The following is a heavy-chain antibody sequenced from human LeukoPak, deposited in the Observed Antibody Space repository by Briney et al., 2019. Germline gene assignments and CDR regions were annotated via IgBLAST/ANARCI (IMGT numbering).Heavy chain of an antibody. D-gene: IGHD3-10*01. CDR1: GFTFTSYA. CDR3: ARGYGSGSPYFDY. V-gene: IGHV1-3*02. J-gene: IGHJ4*02. Sequence: GGSLRLSCAASGFTFTSYAMHWVRQAPGQRLEWMGWSNAGNGNTKYSQEFQGRVAITRDTSASTAYMELSSLRSEDMAVYYCARGYGSGSPYFDYWGQGTLVTVSS. CDR2: SNAGNGNT.